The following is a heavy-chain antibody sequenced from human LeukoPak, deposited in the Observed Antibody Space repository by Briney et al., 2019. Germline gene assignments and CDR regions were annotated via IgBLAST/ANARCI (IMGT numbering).Heavy chain of an antibody. CDR1: GGSISSSIYY. D-gene: IGHD6-25*01. V-gene: IGHV4-39*01. J-gene: IGHJ4*02. Sequence: PSEPLSLTCTVSGGSISSSIYYWGWIRQPPGKGLEWLGGIYYSGSTCYNPSLKSRVTISVGPSKSQFSMELSAVTARDTAVYYCARQGYITGGFDYWGQGTLVTVSS. CDR3: ARQGYITGGFDY. CDR2: IYYSGST.